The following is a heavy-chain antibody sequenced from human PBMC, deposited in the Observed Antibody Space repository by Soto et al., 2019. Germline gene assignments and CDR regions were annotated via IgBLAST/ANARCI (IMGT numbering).Heavy chain of an antibody. CDR2: IMPGSSHI. CDR1: GFSFSIYS. D-gene: IGHD1-26*01. Sequence: EVQLVESGGGLVQPGGSLRLTCAASGFSFSIYSMNWVRQAPGKGLEWVSYIMPGSSHIFYADSVKGRFTISRDNAKNSLSLQMNSLRAEDTALCYWAIEKVGAESVYVFDIWGQGTRVTVSS. J-gene: IGHJ3*02. CDR3: AIEKVGAESVYVFDI. V-gene: IGHV3-48*01.